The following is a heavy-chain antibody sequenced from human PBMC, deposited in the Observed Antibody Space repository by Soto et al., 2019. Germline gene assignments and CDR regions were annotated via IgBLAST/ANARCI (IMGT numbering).Heavy chain of an antibody. J-gene: IGHJ6*02. CDR1: GGTFSSYA. V-gene: IGHV1-69*13. CDR3: ARGLSGSNYYYYGMDV. D-gene: IGHD1-26*01. CDR2: IIPIFGTA. Sequence: ASVKVSCKASGGTFSSYAISWVRQAPGQGLEWMGGIIPIFGTANYAQRFQGRVTITADESTSTAYMELSSLRSEDTAVYYCARGLSGSNYYYYGMDVWGQGTTVTVSS.